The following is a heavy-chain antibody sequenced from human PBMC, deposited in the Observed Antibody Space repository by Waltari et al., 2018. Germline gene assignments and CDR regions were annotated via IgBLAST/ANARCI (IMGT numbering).Heavy chain of an antibody. Sequence: QTQLQESGPGMVKPSGTLSLTCTVSGASMSSREWGSWVRQTPEKGLEGIGQIQRSGRTHYNPSFESRVTISIDTSKNQFSLKVTSTTAADTAVYYCARDRGRGIYLDSWGRGTLVTVSP. V-gene: IGHV4-4*02. CDR1: GASMSSREW. D-gene: IGHD2-15*01. J-gene: IGHJ4*02. CDR2: IQRSGRT. CDR3: ARDRGRGIYLDS.